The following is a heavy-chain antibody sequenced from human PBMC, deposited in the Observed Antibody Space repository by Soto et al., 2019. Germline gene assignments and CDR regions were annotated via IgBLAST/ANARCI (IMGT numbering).Heavy chain of an antibody. J-gene: IGHJ6*02. V-gene: IGHV1-69*01. CDR2: IIPILATT. D-gene: IGHD3-3*01. CDR1: GGTFNNYA. Sequence: QMELVQSGTEVKKPGSSVKVSCKASGGTFNNYAFGWVRQATGQGLEWMGGIIPILATTYYAQKFQGRVTITAAESTSTAYMELTSLRSEDTAVYYCARDVVRDNDLWTGHPRLGMDVWGQGTTVIVSS. CDR3: ARDVVRDNDLWTGHPRLGMDV.